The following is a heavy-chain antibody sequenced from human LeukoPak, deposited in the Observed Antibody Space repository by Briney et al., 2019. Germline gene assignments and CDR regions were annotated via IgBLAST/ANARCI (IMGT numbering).Heavy chain of an antibody. CDR1: GGSISSGDYY. Sequence: SETLSLICTVSGGSISSGDYYWSWIRQPPGKGPEWIGYIYYSGSTYYNPSLKSRVTISVDTSKNQFSLKLSSVTAADTAVYYCARDGAYCGGDCYPGFDPWGQGTLVTVSS. CDR2: IYYSGST. D-gene: IGHD2-21*01. J-gene: IGHJ5*02. CDR3: ARDGAYCGGDCYPGFDP. V-gene: IGHV4-30-4*08.